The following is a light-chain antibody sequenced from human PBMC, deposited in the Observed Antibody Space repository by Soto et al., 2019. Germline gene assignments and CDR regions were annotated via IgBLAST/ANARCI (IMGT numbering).Light chain of an antibody. CDR3: QRYKSAST. V-gene: IGKV1-27*01. J-gene: IGKJ5*01. Sequence: DIQMTQSPSSLCASAGDSVTITCRASQDISSYLAWYQQRPGEVPKLLIYAASTLQSVVPSRFSGSGSGTYFTLTISSLQVEDGAIYYCQRYKSASTFGQGTRLEI. CDR2: AAS. CDR1: QDISSY.